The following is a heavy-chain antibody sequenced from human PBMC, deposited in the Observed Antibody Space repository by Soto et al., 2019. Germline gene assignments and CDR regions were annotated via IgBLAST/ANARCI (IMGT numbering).Heavy chain of an antibody. Sequence: QVQLVQSGAEVKKPGASVKVSCKASGYTLTSYDINWVRQATGQGIEWMGLMNPNSGNTGYAQKFQGRVTMARNSSISTAYMELRSLRSEDTAVYYYARGTDYDFWSGYPGDYWGQGNLVTVFS. CDR3: ARGTDYDFWSGYPGDY. D-gene: IGHD3-3*01. V-gene: IGHV1-8*01. CDR1: GYTLTSYD. CDR2: MNPNSGNT. J-gene: IGHJ4*02.